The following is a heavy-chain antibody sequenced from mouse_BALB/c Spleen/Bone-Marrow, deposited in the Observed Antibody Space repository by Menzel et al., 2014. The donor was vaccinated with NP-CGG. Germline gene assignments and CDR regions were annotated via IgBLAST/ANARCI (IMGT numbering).Heavy chain of an antibody. J-gene: IGHJ3*01. V-gene: IGHV5-6*01. D-gene: IGHD2-4*01. CDR2: ISSGGSYT. Sequence: EVQLVESGGDLVKPGGSLKLSCAASGFTFSSYGMSWVRQTPDKRLEWVATISSGGSYTYYPDSVKGRFTISRDNAKNTLYLQMSSLKSEDPAMYYCARPYDFGAWFAYWGQGTLVTVSA. CDR3: ARPYDFGAWFAY. CDR1: GFTFSSYG.